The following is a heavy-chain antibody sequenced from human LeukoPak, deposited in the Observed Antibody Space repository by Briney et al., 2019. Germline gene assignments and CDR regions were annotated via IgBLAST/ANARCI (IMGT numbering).Heavy chain of an antibody. Sequence: GRSLRLSCAASGFTFSSYAMHWVRQAPGKGLEWVAVISYDGSNKYYADSVKGRFTISRDNSKNTLYLQMNSLRAEDTAVYYCARGLSGSFYGSLDYWGQGTLVTVSS. CDR1: GFTFSSYA. J-gene: IGHJ4*02. CDR2: ISYDGSNK. V-gene: IGHV3-30-3*01. CDR3: ARGLSGSFYGSLDY. D-gene: IGHD1-26*01.